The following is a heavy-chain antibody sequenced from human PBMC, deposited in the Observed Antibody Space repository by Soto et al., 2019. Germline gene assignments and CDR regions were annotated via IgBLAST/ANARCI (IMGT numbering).Heavy chain of an antibody. CDR3: ATDHAMVRGVTTYYYYGMDV. J-gene: IGHJ6*02. V-gene: IGHV4-59*01. CDR2: IYYSGST. Sequence: SETLSLTCTASGGSISSYYWSWIRQPPGKGLEWIGYIYYSGSTNYNPSLKSRVTISVETSKNQFSLKLSSVTAADTAVYYCATDHAMVRGVTTYYYYGMDVWGQGTTVTVSS. CDR1: GGSISSYY. D-gene: IGHD3-10*01.